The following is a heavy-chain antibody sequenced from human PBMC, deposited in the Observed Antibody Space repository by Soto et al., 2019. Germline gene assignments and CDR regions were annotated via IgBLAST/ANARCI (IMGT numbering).Heavy chain of an antibody. Sequence: GGSLRLSCAASGFTLDDYAMHWVRQAPGKGLEWVSGITWNSDRIAYADSVKGRFTISRDNAKNSLYLQMNSLRAEDTALYFCAKGPQNLYGESYYYYYMDVWGKGTTVTVSS. V-gene: IGHV3-9*01. J-gene: IGHJ6*03. D-gene: IGHD3-10*01. CDR1: GFTLDDYA. CDR2: ITWNSDRI. CDR3: AKGPQNLYGESYYYYYMDV.